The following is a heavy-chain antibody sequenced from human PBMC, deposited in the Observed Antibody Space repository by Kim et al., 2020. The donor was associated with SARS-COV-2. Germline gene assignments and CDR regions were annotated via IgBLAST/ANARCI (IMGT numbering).Heavy chain of an antibody. CDR1: GFTFREYA. CDR3: ARGWEQWLPNGERTYSYGMDA. V-gene: IGHV3-23*01. CDR2: VTGSGGTT. Sequence: GGSLRLSCAATGFTFREYAMNWVRQAPGKGLEWVSGVTGSGGTTYYADSVKGRFIISRDRATDTLSLHMNNLRSEDTAVYYCARGWEQWLPNGERTYSYGMDAWGQGTTVIVSS. J-gene: IGHJ6*02. D-gene: IGHD6-19*01.